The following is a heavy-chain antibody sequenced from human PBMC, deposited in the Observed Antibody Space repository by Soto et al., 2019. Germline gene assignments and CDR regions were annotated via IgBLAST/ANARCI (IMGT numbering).Heavy chain of an antibody. Sequence: QVQLVQSGAEVKKPGSSVKVSCKTSGVSFNNNGIGWVRQAPGHGLEWMGGVSPPFRTSNYARKFQGRISITHDASTATVNIELSSLTSEDTAQYYCARVLYYGSGSYSPYGMDVWGQGTTVTVSS. V-gene: IGHV1-69*01. D-gene: IGHD3-10*01. CDR3: ARVLYYGSGSYSPYGMDV. J-gene: IGHJ6*02. CDR2: VSPPFRTS. CDR1: GVSFNNNG.